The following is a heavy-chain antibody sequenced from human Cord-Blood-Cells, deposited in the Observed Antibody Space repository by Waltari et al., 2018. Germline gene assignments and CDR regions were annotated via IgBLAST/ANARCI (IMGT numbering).Heavy chain of an antibody. V-gene: IGHV1-3*01. CDR2: VNAGNGNT. J-gene: IGHJ5*02. CDR1: GYTFTSYA. D-gene: IGHD3-3*01. CDR3: ARDKLYDFWSGSAS. Sequence: VQLVQSGAEVKKPGASVKVSCKASGYTFTSYAMHWVRQAPGQRLEWMGWVNAGNGNTKYSQKFQGRVTITRDTSASTAYMELSSLRSEDTAVYYCARDKLYDFWSGSASWGQGTLVTVSS.